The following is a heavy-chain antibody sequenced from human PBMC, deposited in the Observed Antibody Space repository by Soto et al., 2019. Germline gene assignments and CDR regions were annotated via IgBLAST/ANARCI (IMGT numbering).Heavy chain of an antibody. D-gene: IGHD3-22*01. Sequence: ASVKVSCKASGYTFTSYGISWVRQAPGQGLEWMGWISAYNGNTNYAQKLQGRVTMTTDTSTSTAYMELRSLRSDDTAVYYCARDIDYYDSSGYYSRNAFDIWGQGTMVTV. CDR1: GYTFTSYG. V-gene: IGHV1-18*01. CDR2: ISAYNGNT. CDR3: ARDIDYYDSSGYYSRNAFDI. J-gene: IGHJ3*02.